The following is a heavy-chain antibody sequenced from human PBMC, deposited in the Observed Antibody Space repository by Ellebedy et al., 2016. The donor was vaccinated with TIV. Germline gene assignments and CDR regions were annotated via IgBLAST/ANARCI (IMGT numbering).Heavy chain of an antibody. CDR3: ARDHSDIVVVPAAVDY. V-gene: IGHV3-21*01. J-gene: IGHJ4*02. CDR2: ISSSSSYI. D-gene: IGHD2-2*01. Sequence: GESLKISCAASGFTFSSYSMNWVRQAPGKGLEWVSSISSSSSYIYYADSVKGRFTISRDNAKNSLYLQMNSLRAEDTAVYYCARDHSDIVVVPAAVDYWGQGTLVTVSS. CDR1: GFTFSSYS.